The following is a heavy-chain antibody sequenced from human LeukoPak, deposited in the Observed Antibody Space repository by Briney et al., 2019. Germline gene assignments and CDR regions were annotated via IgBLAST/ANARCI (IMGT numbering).Heavy chain of an antibody. D-gene: IGHD2-2*01. V-gene: IGHV1-18*01. J-gene: IGHJ4*02. CDR3: ARDRDTYQPLLNY. CDR1: GYTFTIYG. CDR2: VSAYNGNT. Sequence: ASVKVSFKASGYTFTIYGISWVRQAPGQGLEWMGWVSAYNGNTNYAQKLQGRVTMTTDTSTSTAYMELRSLRSDDTAVYYCARDRDTYQPLLNYWGQGTLVTVSS.